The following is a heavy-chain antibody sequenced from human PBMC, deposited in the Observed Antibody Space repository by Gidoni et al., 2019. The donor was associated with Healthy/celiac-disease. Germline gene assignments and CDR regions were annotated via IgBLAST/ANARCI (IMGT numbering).Heavy chain of an antibody. D-gene: IGHD4-17*01. V-gene: IGHV3-33*01. J-gene: IGHJ5*02. CDR1: GFTFSSYG. Sequence: QVQLVESGGGVVQPGRSLRLSCAASGFTFSSYGMHWVRQAPGQGLEWVAVIGYDGSNKYYADSVKGRFTISRDNSKNTLYLQMNSLRAEDTAVYYCARDRTTVTTFSNWFDPWGQGTLVTVSS. CDR3: ARDRTTVTTFSNWFDP. CDR2: IGYDGSNK.